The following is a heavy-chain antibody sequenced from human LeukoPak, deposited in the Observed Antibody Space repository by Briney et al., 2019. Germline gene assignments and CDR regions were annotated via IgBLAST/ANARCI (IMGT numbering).Heavy chain of an antibody. Sequence: EASVKVSCKASGGTFSSYAISWVRQAPGQGLEWMGGIIPIFGTANYAQKFQGRVTITADESTSTAYMELSSLRSEDTAVYYCARGVVGAIGYFDYWGQGTLVTVSS. J-gene: IGHJ4*02. CDR1: GGTFSSYA. CDR3: ARGVVGAIGYFDY. D-gene: IGHD1-26*01. CDR2: IIPIFGTA. V-gene: IGHV1-69*13.